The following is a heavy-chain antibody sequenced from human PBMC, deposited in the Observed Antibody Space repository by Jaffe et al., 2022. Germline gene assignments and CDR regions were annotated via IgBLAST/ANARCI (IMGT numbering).Heavy chain of an antibody. D-gene: IGHD4-17*01. V-gene: IGHV1-3*01. Sequence: QVQLVQSGAEVKKPGASVKVSCTASGYTFTTYAMHWVRQAPGQSLEWMGWINGGDGNTKYSRKFQGRVTITRVTSASTAYMELSSLTSEDTAVYYCAAPTTATTARYDAFDIWGQGTMVTVSS. CDR2: INGGDGNT. CDR3: AAPTTATTARYDAFDI. CDR1: GYTFTTYA. J-gene: IGHJ3*02.